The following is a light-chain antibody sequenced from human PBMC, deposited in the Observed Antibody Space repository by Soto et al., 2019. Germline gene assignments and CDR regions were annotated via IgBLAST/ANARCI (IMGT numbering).Light chain of an antibody. J-gene: IGKJ2*01. CDR3: LQGTHWPYT. CDR2: KVS. CDR1: QSLVYSDGDTY. V-gene: IGKV2-30*01. Sequence: DVVMAQSPLSLSVTLGQPASMSCTSSQSLVYSDGDTYLNWFHQRPGQSPRRLIYKVSNRDSGVPDRFSGSGSATDFTLIISRVEAEDVGVYYCLQGTHWPYTFGQGTKLEIE.